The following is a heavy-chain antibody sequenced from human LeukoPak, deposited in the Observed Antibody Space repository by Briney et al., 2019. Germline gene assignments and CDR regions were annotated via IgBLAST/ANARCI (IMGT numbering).Heavy chain of an antibody. Sequence: SETLSLTCTVSGGSISGSYWSWIRQPPGKGLEWIAYMYNSGSTNYNPSLKSRVTISIDTSKNQFSLKLSSVTAADTAVYYCARRDYYYYYMDVWGTGTTVTVSS. CDR3: ARRDYYYYYMDV. CDR1: GGSISGSY. CDR2: MYNSGST. J-gene: IGHJ6*03. V-gene: IGHV4-59*08.